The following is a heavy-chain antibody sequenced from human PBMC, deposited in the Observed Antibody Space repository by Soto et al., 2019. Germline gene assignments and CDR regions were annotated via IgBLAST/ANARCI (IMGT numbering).Heavy chain of an antibody. CDR1: GGTFRTFG. CDR3: AKSAPRDGGDKYYYDF. J-gene: IGHJ4*02. CDR2: IIPFFGTA. Sequence: QVQLVQSGTEVKKTGSSEKVSCKASGGTFRTFGISWVRQAPGQSLECMGGIIPFFGTARYSQRFEDRITITADESTNTVYMDRRSLTSEDTPIYYCAKSAPRDGGDKYYYDFWGQGALFTFSS. D-gene: IGHD2-21*02. V-gene: IGHV1-69*01.